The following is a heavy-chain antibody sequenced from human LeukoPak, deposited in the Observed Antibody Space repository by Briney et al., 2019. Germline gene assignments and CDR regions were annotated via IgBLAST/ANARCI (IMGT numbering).Heavy chain of an antibody. V-gene: IGHV4-59*01. CDR3: ARGRVSSSTWYSTYYYFFYMDF. CDR1: GGSFSGYY. Sequence: SETLSLTCAVYGGSFSGYYWTWIRQPPGKGLKWIGYVDHTGSTKFNPSLNGRVSISRDTSNNFFSLRLRSVTAADTAVYFCARGRVSSSTWYSTYYYFFYMDFWGKGTTVTVSS. J-gene: IGHJ6*03. CDR2: VDHTGST. D-gene: IGHD4-11*01.